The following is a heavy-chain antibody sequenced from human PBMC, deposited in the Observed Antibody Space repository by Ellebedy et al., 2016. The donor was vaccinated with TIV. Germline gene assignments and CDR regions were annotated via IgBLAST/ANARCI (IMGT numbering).Heavy chain of an antibody. Sequence: PGGSLRLSCAASGFTFNPYAIHWVRQAPGTGLDWVALISYDGSNKYYAGSVKGRFSISRDNSKKTLYLQMNSLRVEDSAIYYCARAPMEYWGQGTLVTVSS. CDR1: GFTFNPYA. CDR2: ISYDGSNK. J-gene: IGHJ4*02. V-gene: IGHV3-30-3*01. D-gene: IGHD1-1*01. CDR3: ARAPMEY.